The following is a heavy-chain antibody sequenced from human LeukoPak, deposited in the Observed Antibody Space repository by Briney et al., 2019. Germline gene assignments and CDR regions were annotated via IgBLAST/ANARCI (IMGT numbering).Heavy chain of an antibody. CDR3: ASKSDWGWSVDY. Sequence: GGSLRLSCAASGFTFSIYSMNWVRQAPGKGLEWVSSISSSSSYIYYADSVKGRFTISRDNAKNSLYLQMNSLRAEDTAVYYCASKSDWGWSVDYWGQGTLVTVSS. CDR2: ISSSSSYI. J-gene: IGHJ4*02. CDR1: GFTFSIYS. V-gene: IGHV3-21*01. D-gene: IGHD7-27*01.